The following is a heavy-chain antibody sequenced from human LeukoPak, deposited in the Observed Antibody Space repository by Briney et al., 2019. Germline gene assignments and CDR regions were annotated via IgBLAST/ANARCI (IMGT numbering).Heavy chain of an antibody. CDR2: ISSSSSYI. CDR1: GFTFSSYS. D-gene: IGHD2-21*02. CDR3: ARERVVVVTAGRYAFDI. Sequence: GGSLRLSCAASGFTFSSYSMNWVRQAPGKGLGWVSSISSSSSYIYYADSVKGRFTISRDNAKNSLYLQMNSLRAEDTAVYYCARERVVVVTAGRYAFDIWGQGTMVTVSS. V-gene: IGHV3-21*01. J-gene: IGHJ3*02.